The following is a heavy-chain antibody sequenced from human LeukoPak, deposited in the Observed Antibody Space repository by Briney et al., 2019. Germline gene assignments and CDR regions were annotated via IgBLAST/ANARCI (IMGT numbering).Heavy chain of an antibody. V-gene: IGHV1-3*03. CDR1: GYTFTGYY. J-gene: IGHJ3*02. Sequence: ASVKVSCKASGYTFTGYYMHWVRQAPGQGLEWMGWINAGNGNTKYSQEFQGRVTITRDTSASTAYMELSSLRSEDMAVYYCARKRICSGGSCYWRSFDIWGQGTMVTVSS. D-gene: IGHD2-15*01. CDR2: INAGNGNT. CDR3: ARKRICSGGSCYWRSFDI.